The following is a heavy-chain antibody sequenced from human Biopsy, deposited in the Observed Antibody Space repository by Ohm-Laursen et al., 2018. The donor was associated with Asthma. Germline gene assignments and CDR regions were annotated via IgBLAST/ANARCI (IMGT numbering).Heavy chain of an antibody. CDR1: GYTFTSYG. D-gene: IGHD1-26*01. J-gene: IGHJ4*02. Sequence: GASVKVSCKASGYTFTSYGISWVRQAPGQGLEWMGIINPSGGSTSYAQKFQGRVTMTRDTSTSTVYMELSSLRSEDTAVYYCARAGALIVGATMGYWGQGTLVTVSS. CDR2: INPSGGST. V-gene: IGHV1-46*01. CDR3: ARAGALIVGATMGY.